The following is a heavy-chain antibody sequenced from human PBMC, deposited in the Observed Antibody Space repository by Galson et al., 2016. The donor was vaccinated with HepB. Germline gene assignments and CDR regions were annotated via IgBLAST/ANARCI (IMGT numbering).Heavy chain of an antibody. Sequence: PALVKPTQTLTLTCTFSGFSLSTSGVGVGWIRQPPGKALEWLALIYWDDDKHYSPSLRSRLTITKDTSKNQVVLTMTNMDPGDTATYYCAHSYYDSWSDYYEGVGSFDYWGQGTLVTVSS. CDR3: AHSYYDSWSDYYEGVGSFDY. D-gene: IGHD3-3*01. J-gene: IGHJ4*02. CDR1: GFSLSTSGVG. CDR2: IYWDDDK. V-gene: IGHV2-5*02.